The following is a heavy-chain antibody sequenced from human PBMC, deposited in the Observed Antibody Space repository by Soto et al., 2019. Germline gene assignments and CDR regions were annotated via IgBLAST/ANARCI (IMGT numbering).Heavy chain of an antibody. CDR1: GYTFTNYD. D-gene: IGHD3-16*01. V-gene: IGHV1-8*01. Sequence: QVQLVQSGAEVKKPGASVKVSCKASGYTFTNYDIHWVRQATGQGLEWMGWMNPDSGNTGQSKQFQGRVTMTRDTSLSTSYMAMSSLRSEDPAVYYCARGRFRRTWFDPWGQGTLVTVSS. CDR2: MNPDSGNT. J-gene: IGHJ5*02. CDR3: ARGRFRRTWFDP.